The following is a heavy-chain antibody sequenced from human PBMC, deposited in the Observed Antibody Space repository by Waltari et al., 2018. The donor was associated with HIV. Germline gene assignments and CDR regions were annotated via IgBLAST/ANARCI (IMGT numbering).Heavy chain of an antibody. Sequence: EVQLVETGGGLIQPGGSLRLSCAASGFHVSSNYMPWVRQAQGKGLDWVSTLYAGGSTYYADSVKGRFTISRDNAKNTLYLQMNSLRAEDTAVYYCARDLSSGWLFSWGQGTLVTVSS. CDR2: LYAGGST. CDR3: ARDLSSGWLFS. V-gene: IGHV3-53*02. CDR1: GFHVSSNY. D-gene: IGHD6-19*01. J-gene: IGHJ4*02.